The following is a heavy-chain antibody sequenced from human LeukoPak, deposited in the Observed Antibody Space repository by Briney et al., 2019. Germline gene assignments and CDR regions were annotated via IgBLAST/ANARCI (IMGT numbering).Heavy chain of an antibody. J-gene: IGHJ3*02. CDR2: INPSGGST. Sequence: ASVKVSCKASGYTFTSYYMHWVRQAPGQGLEWMGIINPSGGSTSYAQKFQGRVTMTRDTSTSTVYMEPSSLRSEDTAVYYCARELYSGSYRDAFDIWGQGTMVTVSS. V-gene: IGHV1-46*01. D-gene: IGHD1-26*01. CDR1: GYTFTSYY. CDR3: ARELYSGSYRDAFDI.